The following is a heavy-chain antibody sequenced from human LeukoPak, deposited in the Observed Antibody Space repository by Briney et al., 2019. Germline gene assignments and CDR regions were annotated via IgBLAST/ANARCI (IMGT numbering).Heavy chain of an antibody. CDR1: GFTINFYW. V-gene: IGHV3-7*04. D-gene: IGHD2/OR15-2a*01. CDR2: INQVASEK. CDR3: VRDGGFYGPDS. Sequence: GGSLRLSCAASGFTINFYWMSWVRQAPGKGLEWVANINQVASEKNYVDSVKGRFTISRDNAKNSLYLQMNSVRAEDTAMYYCVRDGGFYGPDSWGQGALVSVSS. J-gene: IGHJ4*02.